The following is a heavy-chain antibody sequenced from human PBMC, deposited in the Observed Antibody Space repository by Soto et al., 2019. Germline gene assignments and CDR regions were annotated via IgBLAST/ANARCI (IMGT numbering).Heavy chain of an antibody. Sequence: QVQLVQSGAEEKKPGASVKVSCKASGYTFTSYAMHWVRQAPGQRLEWMGWINAGNGNTKYSQKFQGRVTITRDTPASTAYMELSSLRSEDTAVYSCARSSVVVTALDYWGQGTLVTVSS. CDR3: ARSSVVVTALDY. CDR2: INAGNGNT. CDR1: GYTFTSYA. J-gene: IGHJ4*02. V-gene: IGHV1-3*05. D-gene: IGHD2-21*02.